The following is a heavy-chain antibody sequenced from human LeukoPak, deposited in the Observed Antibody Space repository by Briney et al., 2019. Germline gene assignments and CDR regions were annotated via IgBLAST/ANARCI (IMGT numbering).Heavy chain of an antibody. CDR2: IKQDESEK. Sequence: GGSLRLSCAASGFTFSSYSMNWVRQAPGKGLEWVANIKQDESEKYYADSVKGRFTISRDNSKNTLYLQMNSLRAEDTAVYYCAKELDGYNSGFDYWGQGTLVTVSS. CDR1: GFTFSSYS. CDR3: AKELDGYNSGFDY. D-gene: IGHD5-24*01. V-gene: IGHV3-7*01. J-gene: IGHJ4*02.